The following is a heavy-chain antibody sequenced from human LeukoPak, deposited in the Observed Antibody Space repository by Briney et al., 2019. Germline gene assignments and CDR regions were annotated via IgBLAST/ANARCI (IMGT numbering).Heavy chain of an antibody. J-gene: IGHJ4*02. Sequence: SETLSLTCTVSGDSISSGTYYWGWIRQPPGKGLEWIGNIYYNGGTYYSPSLESRVTISVDPSKNQFSLKLNSVTAADTAVYYCARVSTVTTLPFDHWGQGTLVTVSS. CDR2: IYYNGGT. V-gene: IGHV4-39*07. CDR3: ARVSTVTTLPFDH. D-gene: IGHD4-17*01. CDR1: GDSISSGTYY.